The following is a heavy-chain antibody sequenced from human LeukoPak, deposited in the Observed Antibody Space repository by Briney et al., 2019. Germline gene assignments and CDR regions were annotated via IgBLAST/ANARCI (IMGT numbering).Heavy chain of an antibody. D-gene: IGHD1/OR15-1a*01. CDR2: IYSGGST. Sequence: PGGSLRLSCAASGFTVSSNYMSWVRQAPGKGLEWVSVIYSGGSTYYADSVKGRFTISRDNSKNTLYLQMNSLRAEDTAVYYCARDRGWDVTGTSDAFDIWGQGTMVTVSS. V-gene: IGHV3-53*01. CDR1: GFTVSSNY. CDR3: ARDRGWDVTGTSDAFDI. J-gene: IGHJ3*02.